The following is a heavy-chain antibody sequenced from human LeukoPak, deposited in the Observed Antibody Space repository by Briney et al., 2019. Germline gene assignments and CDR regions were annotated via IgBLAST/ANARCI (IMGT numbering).Heavy chain of an antibody. D-gene: IGHD4-17*01. CDR3: AKAASKRTDYGDYAFYYYMDV. Sequence: SETLSLTCAVYGGSFSGYYWSWIRQPPGKGLEWIGEINHSGGTNYNPSLKSRVTISVDTSKNQFSLKLSSVTAADTAVYYCAKAASKRTDYGDYAFYYYMDVWGKGTTVTISS. CDR2: INHSGGT. CDR1: GGSFSGYY. J-gene: IGHJ6*03. V-gene: IGHV4-34*01.